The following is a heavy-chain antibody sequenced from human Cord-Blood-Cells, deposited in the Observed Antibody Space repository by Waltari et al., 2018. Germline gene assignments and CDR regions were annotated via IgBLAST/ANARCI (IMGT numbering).Heavy chain of an antibody. J-gene: IGHJ4*02. Sequence: QLQLQESGPGLVKPSETLSLTCTVSGGSISSSSYYWGWIRQPPGKGLEWIGSIYYSGGTYYNPALNSRVTISVDTSKNQFSLKLSSVTAADTAVYYCARRERRAVVVPAARSGFDYWGQGTLVTVSS. CDR1: GGSISSSSYY. CDR3: ARRERRAVVVPAARSGFDY. D-gene: IGHD2-2*01. V-gene: IGHV4-39*01. CDR2: IYYSGGT.